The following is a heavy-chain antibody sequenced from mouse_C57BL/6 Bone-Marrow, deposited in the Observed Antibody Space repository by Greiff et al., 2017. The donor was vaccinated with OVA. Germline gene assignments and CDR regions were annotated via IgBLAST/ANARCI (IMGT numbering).Heavy chain of an antibody. CDR3: ARGEKTMVTTKYFDV. Sequence: QVQLQQPGAELVRPGSSVKLSCKASGYTFTSYWMDWVKQRPGQGLEWIGNIYPSDSETHYNQKFKAKATLTVDKSSSTAYMQLSSLTSEDSAVYYCARGEKTMVTTKYFDVWGTGTTVTVSS. V-gene: IGHV1-61*01. CDR2: IYPSDSET. J-gene: IGHJ1*03. D-gene: IGHD2-2*01. CDR1: GYTFTSYW.